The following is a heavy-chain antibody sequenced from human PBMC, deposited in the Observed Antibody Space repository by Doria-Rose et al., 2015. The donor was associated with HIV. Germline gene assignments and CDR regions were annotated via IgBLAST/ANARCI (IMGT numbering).Heavy chain of an antibody. Sequence: QITLKESGPVLVKPTETLTLTCTVSGVSLSSPGMGVSWIRQPPGKALEWLANIFSDDERSYTACLKSILTIPRGTSKSQVVLTMTDMDPVDTATYYCARIKSSRWYHKYYFDFWGQGALVIVSA. CDR1: GVSLSSPGMG. V-gene: IGHV2-26*01. D-gene: IGHD6-13*01. CDR3: ARIKSSRWYHKYYFDF. J-gene: IGHJ4*02. CDR2: IFSDDER.